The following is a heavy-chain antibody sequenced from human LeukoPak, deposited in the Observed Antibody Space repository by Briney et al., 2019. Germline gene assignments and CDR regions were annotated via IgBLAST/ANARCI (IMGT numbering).Heavy chain of an antibody. CDR2: IYYSGST. J-gene: IGHJ4*02. CDR3: ASQTGYSSGWLFDY. Sequence: SETLSLTCTVSGGSISSSSYYWGWIRQPPGKGLEWIGSIYYSGSTYYNPSLKSRVTISVDTSKNQFSLKLSSVTAADTAVYYCASQTGYSSGWLFDYRGQGTLVTVSS. V-gene: IGHV4-39*07. D-gene: IGHD6-19*01. CDR1: GGSISSSSYY.